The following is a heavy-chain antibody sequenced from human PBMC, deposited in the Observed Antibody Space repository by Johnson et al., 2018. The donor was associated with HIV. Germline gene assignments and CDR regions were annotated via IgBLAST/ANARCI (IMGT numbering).Heavy chain of an antibody. Sequence: QVQLVESGGGVVQPGRSLRLSCAASGFTFSSYTIHWVRQAPGKGLEWVAVISYDGSNKYYAESVKGRFTISRDNSKNTLYLQMNSLRAEDTAVYYCARDRGYLDAFDIWGQGTMVTVSS. J-gene: IGHJ3*02. CDR1: GFTFSSYT. CDR2: ISYDGSNK. V-gene: IGHV3-30*04. D-gene: IGHD3-22*01. CDR3: ARDRGYLDAFDI.